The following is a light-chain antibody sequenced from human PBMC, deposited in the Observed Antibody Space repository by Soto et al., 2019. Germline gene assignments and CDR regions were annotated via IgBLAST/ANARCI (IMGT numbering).Light chain of an antibody. CDR3: QQYNGWPT. CDR2: GAS. Sequence: EIVLTQSPATLSVSPGERATLSCRASQSVSSNLAWYQQKPGQAPSLLIYGASTRATGVPARFSGSGSGTEFTLTISSLMSDDSAVYYCQQYNGWPTFDQGTRVEIK. CDR1: QSVSSN. J-gene: IGKJ1*01. V-gene: IGKV3-15*01.